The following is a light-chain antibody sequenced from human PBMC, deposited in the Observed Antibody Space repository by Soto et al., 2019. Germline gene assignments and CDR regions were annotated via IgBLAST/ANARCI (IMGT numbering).Light chain of an antibody. CDR1: SGHSSYA. CDR2: LNSDGSH. V-gene: IGLV4-69*01. CDR3: QTWGTGIPWV. Sequence: QSVLTQSPSASDSLGASVKLTCTLSSGHSSYAIAWHQQQPEKGPRYLMKLNSDGSHSKGDGIPDRFSGSSSGAERYLTISSLQSEDEADYYCQTWGTGIPWVFGGGTKLTVL. J-gene: IGLJ3*02.